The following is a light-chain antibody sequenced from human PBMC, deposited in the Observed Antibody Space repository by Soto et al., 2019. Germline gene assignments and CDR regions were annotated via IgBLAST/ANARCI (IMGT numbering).Light chain of an antibody. CDR2: EVS. CDR1: SSDVGAYNY. J-gene: IGLJ3*02. CDR3: TSYAGSNIWV. Sequence: QSALTQPPSASGSPGQSVTICCTGTSSDVGAYNYVSWYQQYPGKAPKLMIYEVSKRPSGVPDRFSGSKSGKTASLTVSGLQPEDEADYYCTSYAGSNIWVFGGGTKVTVL. V-gene: IGLV2-8*01.